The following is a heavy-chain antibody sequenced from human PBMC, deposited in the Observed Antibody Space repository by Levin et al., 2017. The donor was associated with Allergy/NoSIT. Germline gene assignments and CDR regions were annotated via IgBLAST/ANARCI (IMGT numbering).Heavy chain of an antibody. J-gene: IGHJ4*02. CDR2: ISYDGSNK. CDR3: AKGIGHILMGLWD. CDR1: GFTFSSYG. V-gene: IGHV3-30*18. D-gene: IGHD1-26*01. Sequence: PGESLKISCAASGFTFSSYGMHWVRQAPGKGLEWVAVISYDGSNKYYADSVKGRFTISRDNSKNTLYLQMNSLRAEDTAVYYCAKGIGHILMGLWDWGQGTLVTVSS.